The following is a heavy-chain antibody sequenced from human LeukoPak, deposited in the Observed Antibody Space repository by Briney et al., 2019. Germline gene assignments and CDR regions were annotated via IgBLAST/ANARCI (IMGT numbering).Heavy chain of an antibody. CDR2: ISAYNGNT. CDR3: ARERGTLVVVPAALDRYWFDP. Sequence: ASVKVSCKASGYTFTSYGISWVRQAPGQGLEWMGWISAYNGNTNYAQKLQGRVTMTTDTSTSTAYMELRSLRSDDTAVYYCARERGTLVVVPAALDRYWFDPWGQGTLVTVSS. V-gene: IGHV1-18*01. CDR1: GYTFTSYG. D-gene: IGHD2-2*01. J-gene: IGHJ5*02.